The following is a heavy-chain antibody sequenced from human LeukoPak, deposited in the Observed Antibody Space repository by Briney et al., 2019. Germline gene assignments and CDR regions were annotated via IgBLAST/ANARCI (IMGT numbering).Heavy chain of an antibody. CDR3: ARDPPFYYDSSEGY. CDR1: GFIVSSNY. V-gene: IGHV3-53*01. Sequence: GGSLRLSCAASGFIVSSNYMSWVRQAPGKGLEWVSVIYRGGSTYYADSVKGRFTISRDNSKNTMYLQMNSLRAEDTAVYYCARDPPFYYDSSEGYWGQGTLVTVSS. CDR2: IYRGGST. J-gene: IGHJ4*02. D-gene: IGHD3-22*01.